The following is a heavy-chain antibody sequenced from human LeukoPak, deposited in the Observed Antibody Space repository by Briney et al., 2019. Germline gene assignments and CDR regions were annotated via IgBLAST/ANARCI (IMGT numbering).Heavy chain of an antibody. CDR2: VSESGGST. Sequence: GGSLRLSCVASGFTFSTYVMGWVRQVPGKGLEWVSSVSESGGSTYYADSVKGRFTISRDNSKNTLYLQMNSLRAEDTAVYYCAKYAARYYDSSGFFDYWGQGTLVTVSS. J-gene: IGHJ4*02. CDR1: GFTFSTYV. D-gene: IGHD3-22*01. CDR3: AKYAARYYDSSGFFDY. V-gene: IGHV3-23*01.